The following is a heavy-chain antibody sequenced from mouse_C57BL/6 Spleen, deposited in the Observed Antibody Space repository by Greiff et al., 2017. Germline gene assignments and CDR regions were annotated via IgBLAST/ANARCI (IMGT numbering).Heavy chain of an antibody. J-gene: IGHJ3*01. CDR1: GYTFTSYW. V-gene: IGHV1-52*01. D-gene: IGHD1-1*01. CDR2: IDPSDSKT. CDR3: ALGGITTAPAWFAY. Sequence: QVQLKQPGAELVRPGSSVKLSCKASGYTFTSYWMHWVKQRPIQGLEWIGNIDPSDSKTHYNQKFKDKATLTVDKSSSTAYMQLSSLTSEDSAVYYCALGGITTAPAWFAYWGQGTLVTVSA.